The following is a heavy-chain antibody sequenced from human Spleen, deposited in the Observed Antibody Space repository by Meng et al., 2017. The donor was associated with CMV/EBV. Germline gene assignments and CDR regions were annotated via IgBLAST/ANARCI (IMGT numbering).Heavy chain of an antibody. CDR3: ARVLGYCSSTNCPAYYYGMDV. Sequence: SETLSLTCTVSGGSVSSGSYYWSWIRQPPGKGLEWIGTIHHSGSNYYNPSLKSRVTISVDTSKNQFSLKLNSVTAADTAVYYCARVLGYCSSTNCPAYYYGMDVWGQGTTVTVSS. CDR1: GGSVSSGSYY. J-gene: IGHJ6*02. CDR2: IHHSGSN. D-gene: IGHD2-2*01. V-gene: IGHV4-39*07.